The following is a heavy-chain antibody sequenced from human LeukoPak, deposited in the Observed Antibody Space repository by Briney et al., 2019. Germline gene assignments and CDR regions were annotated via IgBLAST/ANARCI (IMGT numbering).Heavy chain of an antibody. CDR2: INPSGGST. J-gene: IGHJ5*02. D-gene: IGHD3-22*01. CDR3: ARDLRSSVPRPLYWFDP. V-gene: IGHV1-46*01. Sequence: ASVKVSCKASGYTFTSYYMHWVRQAPGQGLEWMGIINPSGGSTSYAQKFQGRVTMTRDTSTSTVYMELSSLRSEDTAVYYCARDLRSSVPRPLYWFDPWGQGTLVTVSS. CDR1: GYTFTSYY.